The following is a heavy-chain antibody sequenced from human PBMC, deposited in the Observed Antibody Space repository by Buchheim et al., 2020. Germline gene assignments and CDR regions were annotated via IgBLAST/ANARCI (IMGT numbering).Heavy chain of an antibody. D-gene: IGHD5-18*01. J-gene: IGHJ6*02. CDR3: ASYSYGYNYYYYYGMDV. Sequence: EVQLVQSGAEVKKPGESLRISCKGSGYSFTSYWISWVRQMPGKGLEWMGRIDPSDSYTNYSPSFQGHVTISADKSLSTAFPQWSSLKASDTAMYYCASYSYGYNYYYYYGMDVWGQGTT. CDR2: IDPSDSYT. V-gene: IGHV5-10-1*03. CDR1: GYSFTSYW.